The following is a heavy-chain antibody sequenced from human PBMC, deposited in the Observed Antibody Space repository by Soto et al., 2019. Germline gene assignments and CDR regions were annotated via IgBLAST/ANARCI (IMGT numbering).Heavy chain of an antibody. Sequence: ASVKVSCKAYDFSFTSHGISWVRQAPGQGLEWMGWISLYNGNTNYAQQFQGRVTMTTDTSTSTAYMELRSLRSDDTAMYFCAIYHLELFRFDSGGQGTLVTVSS. CDR1: DFSFTSHG. CDR2: ISLYNGNT. J-gene: IGHJ4*02. CDR3: AIYHLELFRFDS. V-gene: IGHV1-18*04. D-gene: IGHD2-2*01.